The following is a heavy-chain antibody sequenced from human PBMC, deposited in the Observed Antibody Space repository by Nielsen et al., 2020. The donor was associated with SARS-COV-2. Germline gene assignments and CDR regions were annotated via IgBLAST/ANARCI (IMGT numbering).Heavy chain of an antibody. CDR2: ISWNSGSI. CDR3: AKALRIGLRYFDWLLFDY. CDR1: GFTFDDYA. J-gene: IGHJ4*02. D-gene: IGHD3-9*01. Sequence: SLKISCAASGFTFDDYAMHWVRQAPGKGLEWVSGISWNSGSIGYADSVKGRFTISRDNAKNSLYLQMNSLRAEDTALYYCAKALRIGLRYFDWLLFDYWGQGTLVTVSS. V-gene: IGHV3-9*01.